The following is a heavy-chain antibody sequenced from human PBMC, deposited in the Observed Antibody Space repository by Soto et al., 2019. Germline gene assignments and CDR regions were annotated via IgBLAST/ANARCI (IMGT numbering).Heavy chain of an antibody. J-gene: IGHJ6*02. CDR1: GFTFSSYG. Sequence: QVQLVESGGGVVQPGRSLRLSCAASGFTFSSYGMHWVRQAPGKGLVWVAVISYDGSNKYYADSVKGRFTISRDNSKNTLYLQMNSLRAEDTAVYYCANVGYDLDYYYGMDVWGQGTTVTVSS. D-gene: IGHD5-12*01. CDR3: ANVGYDLDYYYGMDV. V-gene: IGHV3-30*18. CDR2: ISYDGSNK.